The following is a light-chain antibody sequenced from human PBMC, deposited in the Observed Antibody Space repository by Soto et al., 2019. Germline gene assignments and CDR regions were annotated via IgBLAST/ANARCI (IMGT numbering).Light chain of an antibody. J-gene: IGKJ3*01. CDR1: QGISSY. CDR2: AAS. V-gene: IGKV1-9*01. CDR3: QQLNSYPRFT. Sequence: IQLTQSPSSLSASVGDRVTITCRASQGISSYLAWYQQKPGKAPKLLIYAASTLQSGVPSRFSGSGSGTDFTLTISSLEPEDFATYYCQQLNSYPRFTFGPGTKVDIE.